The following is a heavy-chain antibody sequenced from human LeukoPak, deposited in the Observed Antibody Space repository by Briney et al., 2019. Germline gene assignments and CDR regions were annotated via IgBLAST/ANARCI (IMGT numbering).Heavy chain of an antibody. D-gene: IGHD3-3*02. V-gene: IGHV1-8*01. CDR3: ARVNSIFGVVIRFDP. CDR1: GYTFTSYD. CDR2: MNPNSGNT. J-gene: IGHJ5*02. Sequence: ASVKVSCKASGYTFTSYDINWVRQATGQGLEWMGWMNPNSGNTGYAQKFQGRVTMTRNTSISTAYMGLSSLRSEDTAVYYCARVNSIFGVVIRFDPWGQGTLVTVSS.